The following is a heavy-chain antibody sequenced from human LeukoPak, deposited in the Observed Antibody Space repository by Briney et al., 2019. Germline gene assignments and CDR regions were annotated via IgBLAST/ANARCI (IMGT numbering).Heavy chain of an antibody. J-gene: IGHJ4*01. CDR3: ARDTLNGPFVTSLDY. CDR1: GFIFSSHP. D-gene: IGHD3-9*01. Sequence: PGGSLRLSCAASGFIFSSHPMNWVRQPPGKGLEWLSHITSGGYTEYYLDSVRGRFTMSRDNAKNLLFLQMNSLTDEDTAVYYCARDTLNGPFVTSLDYWGHGALVTVSP. V-gene: IGHV3-48*03. CDR2: ITSGGYTE.